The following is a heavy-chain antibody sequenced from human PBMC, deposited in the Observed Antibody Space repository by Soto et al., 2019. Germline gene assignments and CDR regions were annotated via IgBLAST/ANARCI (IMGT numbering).Heavy chain of an antibody. Sequence: QVQLVQSGAEVKKPGASVKVSCKASGYTFTSYAMHWVRQAPGQRLEWMGWINAGNGNTKYSQKFQGRVTITRDTSASTAYMELSSLRSEDTAVYYCSRETSNQTYYFDYWGQGTLVTVSS. CDR2: INAGNGNT. CDR1: GYTFTSYA. CDR3: SRETSNQTYYFDY. V-gene: IGHV1-3*01. J-gene: IGHJ4*02. D-gene: IGHD2-2*01.